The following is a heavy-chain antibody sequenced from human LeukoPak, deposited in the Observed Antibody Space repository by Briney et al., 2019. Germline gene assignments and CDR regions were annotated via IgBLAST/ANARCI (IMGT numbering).Heavy chain of an antibody. D-gene: IGHD6-19*01. CDR3: ARDHFAVAGTDAFDI. Sequence: ASVKVSCKASGYTFTSYGISWVRQAPGQGLEWMGWISAYNGNTNYAQKLQGRVTMTTDTSTSTAYMELRSLRSDGTAVYYCARDHFAVAGTDAFDIWGQGTMVTVSS. CDR1: GYTFTSYG. V-gene: IGHV1-18*01. J-gene: IGHJ3*02. CDR2: ISAYNGNT.